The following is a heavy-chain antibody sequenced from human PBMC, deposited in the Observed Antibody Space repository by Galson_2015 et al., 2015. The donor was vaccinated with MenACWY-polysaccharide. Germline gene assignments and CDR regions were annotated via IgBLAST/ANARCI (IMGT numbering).Heavy chain of an antibody. D-gene: IGHD6-6*01. CDR1: GYTLTGYY. CDR3: ARGMGGSYSSSSGGNWFDP. V-gene: IGHV1-2*02. J-gene: IGHJ5*02. Sequence: SVKVSCKASGYTLTGYYMHWVRQAPGQGLEWMGWINPNSGGTNYAQKFQGRVTMTRDTSISTAYMELSRLRSDDTAVYYCARGMGGSYSSSSGGNWFDPWGQGTLVTVSS. CDR2: INPNSGGT.